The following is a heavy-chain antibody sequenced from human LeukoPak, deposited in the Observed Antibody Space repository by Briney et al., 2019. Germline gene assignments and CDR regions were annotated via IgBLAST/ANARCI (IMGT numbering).Heavy chain of an antibody. Sequence: SETLSLTCTVSGGSISSYYWSWIRQPAGKGLAWIGRIYNSGSTNYNPSLKSRVTTSVDTSNNQFPLKLSSVTAADTAVYYCARGFTTTWFDPCGQGTLVTVSS. CDR3: ARGFTTTWFDP. D-gene: IGHD1-1*01. CDR2: IYNSGST. V-gene: IGHV4-4*07. CDR1: GGSISSYY. J-gene: IGHJ5*02.